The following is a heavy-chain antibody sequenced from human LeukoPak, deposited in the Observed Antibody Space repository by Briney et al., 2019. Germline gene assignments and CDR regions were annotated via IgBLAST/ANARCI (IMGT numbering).Heavy chain of an antibody. CDR1: GFTFSRYW. J-gene: IGHJ5*01. Sequence: GGSLRLSCAASGFTFSRYWMSWVRQAPGKGLEWVANIKQDGSEKYYVDSVKGRFTISRDNAKNSLYLQMNSLRADDTAVYYCARGAYYDILTGSYPPLGWFDSWGQGTLVIVSS. V-gene: IGHV3-7*04. CDR3: ARGAYYDILTGSYPPLGWFDS. D-gene: IGHD3-9*01. CDR2: IKQDGSEK.